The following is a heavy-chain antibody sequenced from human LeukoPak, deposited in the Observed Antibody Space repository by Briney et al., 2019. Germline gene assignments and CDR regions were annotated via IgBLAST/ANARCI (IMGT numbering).Heavy chain of an antibody. D-gene: IGHD2-2*01. J-gene: IGHJ4*02. CDR2: IYPDDSDT. V-gene: IGHV5-51*01. Sequence: GESLKISCKGSGYKFTNYWIVWVRQMPGKGLEWMGIIYPDDSDTRYSPSSQGQVTISVDKSFSTAYLQWNSLKDSDTAMYYCALQPGYCSSASCSHFDFWGQGTLVTVSS. CDR1: GYKFTNYW. CDR3: ALQPGYCSSASCSHFDF.